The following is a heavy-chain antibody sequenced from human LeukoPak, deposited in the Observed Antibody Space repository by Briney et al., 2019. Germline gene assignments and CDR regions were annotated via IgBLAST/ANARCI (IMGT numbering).Heavy chain of an antibody. CDR3: ARHQQWLPDY. CDR2: IYPGDSDT. CDR1: GYSFTGYW. V-gene: IGHV5-51*01. J-gene: IGHJ4*02. D-gene: IGHD6-19*01. Sequence: GESLKISCKASGYSFTGYWIGWVRQMPGKGLECVGTIYPGDSDTTYSPSFQGQVTISADKSISTAYLQWSSLKASDTAMYYCARHQQWLPDYWGQGTLVTVSS.